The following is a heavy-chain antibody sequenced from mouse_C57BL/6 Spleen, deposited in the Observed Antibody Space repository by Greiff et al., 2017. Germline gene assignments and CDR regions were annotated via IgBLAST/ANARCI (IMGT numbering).Heavy chain of an antibody. CDR1: GYSFTDYN. V-gene: IGHV1-39*01. Sequence: VQLKESGPELVKPGASVKISCKASGYSFTDYNMNWVKQSNGKSLEWIGVINPNYGTTSYNQKFKDKATLTVDQSSSTAYMQLNSLTSEDSAVYYCARGYDYDDYSMDYWGQGTSVTVSS. CDR3: ARGYDYDDYSMDY. J-gene: IGHJ4*01. D-gene: IGHD2-4*01. CDR2: INPNYGTT.